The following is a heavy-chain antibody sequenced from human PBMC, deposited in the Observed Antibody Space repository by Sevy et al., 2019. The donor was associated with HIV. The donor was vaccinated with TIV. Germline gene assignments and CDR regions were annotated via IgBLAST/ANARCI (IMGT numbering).Heavy chain of an antibody. Sequence: SETLSLTCTVSGGSISISSYYWGWIRQPSGKGLEWIGSFYYSESTYYNPSLKSRVTISVDTSKNQFSLKLSSVTAADTALYYCARAFRAVAGSYYFDYWGQGTLVTVSS. CDR2: FYYSEST. D-gene: IGHD6-19*01. CDR1: GGSISISSYY. V-gene: IGHV4-39*01. J-gene: IGHJ4*02. CDR3: ARAFRAVAGSYYFDY.